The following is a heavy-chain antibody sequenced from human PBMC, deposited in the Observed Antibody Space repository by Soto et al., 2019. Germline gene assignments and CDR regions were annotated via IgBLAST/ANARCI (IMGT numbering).Heavy chain of an antibody. Sequence: ETLSLPSIFSGSLITRYYCRWIRQPAGKGLEWIGRIYTSGSTNYNPSLKSRVAMSVDTSKNQFSLKLSSVPAADTAVYFCARDLSRSYWKYLFPSWGQPTLVSIS. D-gene: IGHD1-7*01. V-gene: IGHV4-4*07. CDR1: GSLITRYY. CDR2: IYTSGST. CDR3: ARDLSRSYWKYLFPS. J-gene: IGHJ5*02.